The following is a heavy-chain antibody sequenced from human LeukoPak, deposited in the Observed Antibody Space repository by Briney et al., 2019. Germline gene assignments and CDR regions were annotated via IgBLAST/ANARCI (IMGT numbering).Heavy chain of an antibody. Sequence: GGSLRLSCVASGFTFSSSWMHWVRHDPGKGLVWVSRIDSDGSTTRYADSVKGRFTISRDNAKNTLYLQMNSLRAEDTAVYYCTRVAAAGSPFDYWGQGTLVTVSS. CDR2: IDSDGSTT. D-gene: IGHD6-13*01. V-gene: IGHV3-74*01. CDR3: TRVAAAGSPFDY. J-gene: IGHJ4*02. CDR1: GFTFSSSW.